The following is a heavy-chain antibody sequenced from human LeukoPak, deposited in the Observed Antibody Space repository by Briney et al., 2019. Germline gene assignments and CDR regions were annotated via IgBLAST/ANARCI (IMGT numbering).Heavy chain of an antibody. CDR1: GFTFTTHW. J-gene: IGHJ4*02. Sequence: GGSLRLSCGASGFTFTTHWIHWVRQAPGKGLVWVSRIKPDGSDTNYADSVKGRFTISRDNAKNTVYLQMNSLRAEDTAVYYCGRDDDRPDNGLDYWGQGTLVTVSS. CDR3: GRDDDRPDNGLDY. CDR2: IKPDGSDT. V-gene: IGHV3-74*01. D-gene: IGHD3-22*01.